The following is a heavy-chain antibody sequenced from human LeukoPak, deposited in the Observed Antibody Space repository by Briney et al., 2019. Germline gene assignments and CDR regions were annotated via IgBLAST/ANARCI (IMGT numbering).Heavy chain of an antibody. Sequence: GGSLRLSCAASGFTFSSYGMHWVRQAPGKGLEWVAFIRYDGSNKYYADSVKGRLTISRDNSKNTLYLQMNSLRAEDTAVYYCAKEGYCSGGSCYSFDYWGQGTLVTVSS. V-gene: IGHV3-30*02. D-gene: IGHD2-15*01. CDR1: GFTFSSYG. CDR3: AKEGYCSGGSCYSFDY. CDR2: IRYDGSNK. J-gene: IGHJ4*02.